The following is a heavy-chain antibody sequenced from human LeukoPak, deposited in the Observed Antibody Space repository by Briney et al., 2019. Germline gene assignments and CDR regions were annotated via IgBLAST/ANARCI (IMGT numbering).Heavy chain of an antibody. J-gene: IGHJ5*02. CDR1: GGTFSSYA. CDR2: IIPIFGTA. V-gene: IGHV1-69*05. Sequence: SVKVSCKASGGTFSSYAISWVRQAPGQGLEWMGGIIPIFGTANYAQKFQGRVTITTDESTSTAYMELSSLKSEDTAVYYCASARNNWNDDWGQGTLVTVSS. CDR3: ASARNNWNDD.